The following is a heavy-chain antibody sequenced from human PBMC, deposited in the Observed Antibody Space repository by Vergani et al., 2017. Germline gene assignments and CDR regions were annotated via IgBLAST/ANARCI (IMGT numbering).Heavy chain of an antibody. J-gene: IGHJ6*02. CDR3: ARNMDTAMVIYYYYGIDV. Sequence: QVQLVESGGGVVQPGRSLRLSCAASGFTFSSYGMHWVRQAPGKGVEWGAVLWYDGSNNYYADSVKGRFTISRDNSKNTRYLQMNSLRAEDTAVYYCARNMDTAMVIYYYYGIDVWGQGTTVTVSS. CDR1: GFTFSSYG. V-gene: IGHV3-33*01. CDR2: LWYDGSNN. D-gene: IGHD5-18*01.